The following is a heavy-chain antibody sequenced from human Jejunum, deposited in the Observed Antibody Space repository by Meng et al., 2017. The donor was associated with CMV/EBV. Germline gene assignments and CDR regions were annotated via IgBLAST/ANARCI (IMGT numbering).Heavy chain of an antibody. J-gene: IGHJ5*01. D-gene: IGHD5-18*01. Sequence: GQLVESGGGVVQPGGSLRLSCAASGFTFSGSAIHWGRQASGKGLVWVSRINSDGSSVNYADFVKGRFTISRDNAKNTLFLQLNSLRAEDTAVYYCTANFGNNYGFWDSWGQGTLVTVSS. V-gene: IGHV3-74*01. CDR2: INSDGSSV. CDR3: TANFGNNYGFWDS. CDR1: GFTFSGSA.